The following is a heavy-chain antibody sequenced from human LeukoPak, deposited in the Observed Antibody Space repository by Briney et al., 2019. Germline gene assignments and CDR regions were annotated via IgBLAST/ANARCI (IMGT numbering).Heavy chain of an antibody. J-gene: IGHJ3*02. D-gene: IGHD3-22*01. Sequence: PGGSLRLSCAASGFTFSDYYMSWIRQAPGKGLEWVSAISGSGGSTYYADSVKGRFTISRDNSKNTLYLQMNSLRAEDTAVYYCAKGGVVTQQDAFDIWGQGTMVTVSS. CDR2: ISGSGGST. V-gene: IGHV3-23*01. CDR1: GFTFSDYY. CDR3: AKGGVVTQQDAFDI.